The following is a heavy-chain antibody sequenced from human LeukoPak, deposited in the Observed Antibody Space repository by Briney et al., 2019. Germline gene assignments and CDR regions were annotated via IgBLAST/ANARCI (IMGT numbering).Heavy chain of an antibody. V-gene: IGHV4-39*02. J-gene: IGHJ4*02. CDR1: GGSISSGDYY. CDR3: ARRYDFWSGFPNYYFDS. D-gene: IGHD3-3*01. Sequence: SETLSLTCTVSGGSISSGDYYWSWLRRPPGKELEWIGNIYYTGSAYYNPSLKSRVTISIDTSKNHFSLKLTSVTAADAAVYYCARRYDFWSGFPNYYFDSWGQGTLVTVSS. CDR2: IYYTGSA.